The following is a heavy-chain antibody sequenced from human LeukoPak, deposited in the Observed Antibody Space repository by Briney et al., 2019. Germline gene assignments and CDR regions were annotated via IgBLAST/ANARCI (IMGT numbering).Heavy chain of an antibody. CDR1: GYTFTSYG. D-gene: IGHD7-27*01. V-gene: IGHV1-18*01. CDR3: ARERSDWGSENWFDP. CDR2: ISAYNGNT. Sequence: ASVKVSCKASGYTFTSYGISWVRQAPGQGLEWMGWISAYNGNTNYAQKLQGRVTMTTDTSTSTAYMELRSLRSDDTAVYYCARERSDWGSENWFDPWGQGTLVTVSS. J-gene: IGHJ5*02.